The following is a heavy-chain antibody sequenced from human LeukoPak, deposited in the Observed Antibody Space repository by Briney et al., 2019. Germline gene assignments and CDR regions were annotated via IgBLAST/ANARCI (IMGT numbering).Heavy chain of an antibody. D-gene: IGHD3-10*01. Sequence: GGSLRLSCAASGFTFSSYTMNWVRQAPGKGLEWVSSISSSSTYIYYADSVKGRLTISRDYARNSLSLQMNSLRAEDTAVYYCAKGGNYYGSVFDPWGQGTLVTVSS. CDR3: AKGGNYYGSVFDP. CDR1: GFTFSSYT. J-gene: IGHJ5*02. V-gene: IGHV3-21*04. CDR2: ISSSSTYI.